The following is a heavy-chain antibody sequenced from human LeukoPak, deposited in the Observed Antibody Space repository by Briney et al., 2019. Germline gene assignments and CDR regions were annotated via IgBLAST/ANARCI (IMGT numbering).Heavy chain of an antibody. CDR2: ISYDGSNK. D-gene: IGHD6-13*01. Sequence: GGSLRLSCAASGFTFSSYVLHWVRKAPGKGLEWVADISYDGSNKYYADSVKGRFTISRDNAKNSLYLQMNSLRAEDTALYYCARAISSSWYYFDYWGQGTLVTVSS. V-gene: IGHV3-30*04. CDR1: GFTFSSYV. CDR3: ARAISSSWYYFDY. J-gene: IGHJ4*02.